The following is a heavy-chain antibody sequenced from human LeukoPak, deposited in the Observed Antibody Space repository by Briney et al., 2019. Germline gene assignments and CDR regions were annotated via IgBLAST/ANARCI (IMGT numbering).Heavy chain of an antibody. CDR1: GFTFNSYG. CDR2: ISGRDSNT. J-gene: IGHJ4*02. CDR3: AKRSDYGDNGNYFDY. V-gene: IGHV3-23*01. Sequence: GGSLRLSCAASGFTFNSYGMSWVRQAPGKGLEWVSLISGRDSNTYYADSVEGRFTISRDNSKNTLFLQMNSLSAEDTAVYYCAKRSDYGDNGNYFDYWGQGAPVTVSS. D-gene: IGHD4-23*01.